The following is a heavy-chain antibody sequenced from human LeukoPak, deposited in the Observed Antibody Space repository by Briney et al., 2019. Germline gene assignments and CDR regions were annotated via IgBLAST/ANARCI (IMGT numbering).Heavy chain of an antibody. D-gene: IGHD3-16*02. CDR2: ITYDGSTK. V-gene: IGHV3-30*04. Sequence: GSLRLSCAASGFTFAGYTMHWVRQAPGKGLEWATLITYDGSTKYYADSVKGRFTISRGNSKNRLYLQMDSLRGEDTAVYYCAKDRSWHGLEYWGQGALVTVSS. J-gene: IGHJ4*02. CDR3: AKDRSWHGLEY. CDR1: GFTFAGYT.